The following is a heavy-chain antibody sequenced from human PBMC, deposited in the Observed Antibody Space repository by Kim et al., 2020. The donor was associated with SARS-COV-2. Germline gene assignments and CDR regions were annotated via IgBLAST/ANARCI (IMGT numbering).Heavy chain of an antibody. D-gene: IGHD3-22*01. CDR2: INSDGSST. CDR3: ARASHSTMIGPGGDY. J-gene: IGHJ4*02. CDR1: GFTFSSYW. V-gene: IGHV3-74*01. Sequence: GGSLRPSCAASGFTFSSYWMHWVRQAPGKGLVWVSRINSDGSSTSYADSVKGRFTISRDNAKNTLYLQMNSLRAEDTAVYYCARASHSTMIGPGGDYWGQGTLVTVSS.